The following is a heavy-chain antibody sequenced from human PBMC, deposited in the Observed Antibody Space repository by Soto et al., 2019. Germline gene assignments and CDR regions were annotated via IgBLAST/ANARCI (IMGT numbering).Heavy chain of an antibody. Sequence: EVQLVESGGGLVKPGGSLRLSCAASGFTFSSYSMNWVRQAPGKGLEWVSSISSSSSYIYYADSVKGRFTISRDNAKNSLYLQMNSLRAEDTAVYDGARDVAAGNMDVWGQGTTVTVSS. CDR1: GFTFSSYS. V-gene: IGHV3-21*01. J-gene: IGHJ6*02. D-gene: IGHD6-25*01. CDR2: ISSSSSYI. CDR3: ARDVAAGNMDV.